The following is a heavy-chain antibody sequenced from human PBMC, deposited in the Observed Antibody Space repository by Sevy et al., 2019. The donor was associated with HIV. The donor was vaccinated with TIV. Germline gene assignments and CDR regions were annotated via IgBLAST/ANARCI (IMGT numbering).Heavy chain of an antibody. CDR1: GFAFYDYS. V-gene: IGHV3-23*01. CDR2: LSFGCGKI. Sequence: GGSLRLSCAASGFAFYDYSMSWIRQAPGKGLEWVATLSFGCGKINYADSVKGRFTISRDNSKNSFYLQMDNLRVEDTALYYCAGEGCTRPHDYWGQGTRGTVSS. J-gene: IGHJ4*02. CDR3: AGEGCTRPHDY. D-gene: IGHD2-8*01.